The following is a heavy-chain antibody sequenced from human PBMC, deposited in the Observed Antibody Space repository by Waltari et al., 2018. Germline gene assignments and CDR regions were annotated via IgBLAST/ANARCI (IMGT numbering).Heavy chain of an antibody. CDR3: ATVVGEQQLVSDY. V-gene: IGHV1-24*01. J-gene: IGHJ4*02. CDR2: FDPEDGET. Sequence: QVQRVQSGAEVKKPGASVKDSCKVYGYSHTEQPMHWVRQAPGKGLEWMGGFDPEDGETIYAQKFQGRVTMTEDTSTDTAYMELSSLRSEDTAVYYCATVVGEQQLVSDYWGQGTLVTVSS. D-gene: IGHD6-13*01. CDR1: GYSHTEQP.